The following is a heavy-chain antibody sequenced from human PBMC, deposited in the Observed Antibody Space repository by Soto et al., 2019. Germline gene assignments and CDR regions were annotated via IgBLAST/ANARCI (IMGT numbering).Heavy chain of an antibody. J-gene: IGHJ3*02. CDR2: ISAYNGNT. D-gene: IGHD2-15*01. Sequence: GASVKVSCKASGYTFTSYGISWVRQAPGQGLERMGWISAYNGNTNYAQKLQGRVTMTTDTPTSTAYMELRSLRSDDTAVYYCAREAPSCSGGSCYADAFDIWGQGTMVTVSS. V-gene: IGHV1-18*01. CDR3: AREAPSCSGGSCYADAFDI. CDR1: GYTFTSYG.